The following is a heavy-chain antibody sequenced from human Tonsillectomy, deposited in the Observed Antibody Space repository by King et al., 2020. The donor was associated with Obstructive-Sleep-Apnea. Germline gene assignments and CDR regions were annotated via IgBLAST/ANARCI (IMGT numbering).Heavy chain of an antibody. CDR3: AIVSIRGGSRDY. D-gene: IGHD2-21*01. J-gene: IGHJ4*02. Sequence: VQLQQWGAGLLKPSETLSLTCAVYGGSFSGYFWSWIRQPPGKGLEWIGEINHRGSPNYNPSFKSRVAISVDTSKNQLSLKWSSVTAADTALYYCAIVSIRGGSRDYWGQGTLVTVSS. CDR2: INHRGSP. V-gene: IGHV4-34*01. CDR1: GGSFSGYF.